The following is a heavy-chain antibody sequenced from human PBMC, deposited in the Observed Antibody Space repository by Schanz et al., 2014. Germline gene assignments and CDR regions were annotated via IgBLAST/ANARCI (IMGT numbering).Heavy chain of an antibody. J-gene: IGHJ4*02. Sequence: EVQLLESGGGFVQPGGSLRLSCVASGFTFSNHALSWVRQAPGKGLEWVSGIGGSGDSTHYADSVKGRFIISRDNSKNTLYLQVNSLRAEDTAVYYCARLDSSSWYPRYWGQGTLVTVSS. V-gene: IGHV3-23*01. D-gene: IGHD6-13*01. CDR1: GFTFSNHA. CDR3: ARLDSSSWYPRY. CDR2: IGGSGDST.